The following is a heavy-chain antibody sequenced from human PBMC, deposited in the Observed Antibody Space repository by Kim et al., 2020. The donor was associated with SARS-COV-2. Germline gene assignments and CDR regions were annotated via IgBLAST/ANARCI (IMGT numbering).Heavy chain of an antibody. Sequence: FTISRDNSKNTLYLQMNSLRAEDTAVYYCARENIRRYYDSSGYLNYYFDYWGQGTLVTVSS. J-gene: IGHJ4*02. CDR3: ARENIRRYYDSSGYLNYYFDY. V-gene: IGHV3-30*07. D-gene: IGHD3-22*01.